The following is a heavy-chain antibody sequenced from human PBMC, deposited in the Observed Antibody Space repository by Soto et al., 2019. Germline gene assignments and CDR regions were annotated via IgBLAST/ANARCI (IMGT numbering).Heavy chain of an antibody. CDR3: GRGDFPAVVDY. Sequence: QLPMQESGPGLLKPSETLSLTCSVSGAFISSGAFYLVWFRQPPGKRLEWIGSLSPSGRTCYTASLRCRVEISVETLDFSLRLNSVSAAVTAIYSCGRGDFPAVVDYWVRGSLVTVSS. CDR2: LSPSGRT. CDR1: GAFISSGAFY. J-gene: IGHJ4*02. D-gene: IGHD6-6*01. V-gene: IGHV4-39*02.